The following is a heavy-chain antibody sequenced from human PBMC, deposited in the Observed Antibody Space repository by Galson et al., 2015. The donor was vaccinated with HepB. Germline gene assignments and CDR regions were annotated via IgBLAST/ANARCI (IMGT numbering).Heavy chain of an antibody. J-gene: IGHJ4*02. CDR2: ISAYNGNT. CDR3: ARDALYYYDSSGYYY. CDR1: GYTFTSYA. V-gene: IGHV1-18*01. Sequence: SVKVSCKASGYTFTSYAISWVRQAPGQGLEWMGWISAYNGNTNYAQKLQGRVTMTTDTSTSTAHMELRSLRSDDTAVYYCARDALYYYDSSGYYYWGQGTRVTVSS. D-gene: IGHD3-22*01.